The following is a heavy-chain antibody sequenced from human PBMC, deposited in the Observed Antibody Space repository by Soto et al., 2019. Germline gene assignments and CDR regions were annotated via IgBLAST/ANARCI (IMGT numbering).Heavy chain of an antibody. CDR2: INHSGST. J-gene: IGHJ6*02. D-gene: IGHD3-3*01. CDR1: GGCLSGYY. CDR3: ARGRAEIKIFGVVTPADYGMDV. Sequence: ETLSLTFALYGGCLSGYYWSWIRQPPGKGLEWIGEINHSGSTNYNPSLKSRVTISVDTSKNQFSLKLSSVTAADTAVYYCARGRAEIKIFGVVTPADYGMDVWGQGTTVTVSS. V-gene: IGHV4-34*01.